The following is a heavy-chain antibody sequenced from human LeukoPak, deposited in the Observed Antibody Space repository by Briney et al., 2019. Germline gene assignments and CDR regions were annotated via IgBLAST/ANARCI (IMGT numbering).Heavy chain of an antibody. CDR2: INRDGSGT. CDR1: GFTFSSYW. J-gene: IGHJ5*01. Sequence: GGSLRLSCAASGFTFSSYWMRWVRQAPGKGLVWVSRINRDGSGTSYADSVKGRFTISSDNAKNTPYLQMSRLRAEDTAVYYCARRDSGGYTWFAPWSQACLLT. D-gene: IGHD3-22*01. V-gene: IGHV3-74*01. CDR3: ARRDSGGYTWFAP.